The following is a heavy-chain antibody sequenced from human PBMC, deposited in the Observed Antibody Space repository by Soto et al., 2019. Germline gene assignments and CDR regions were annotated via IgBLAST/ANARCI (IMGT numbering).Heavy chain of an antibody. Sequence: SETLSLTCTVCGGSISSSSYYWGWIRQPPGKGLEWIGSIYYSGSTYYNPSLKSRVTISVDTSKNQFSLKLSSVTAADTAVYYCASVGYSSAYYYYYGMDVWGQGTTVTVSS. V-gene: IGHV4-39*01. CDR1: GGSISSSSYY. CDR3: ASVGYSSAYYYYYGMDV. CDR2: IYYSGST. D-gene: IGHD6-25*01. J-gene: IGHJ6*02.